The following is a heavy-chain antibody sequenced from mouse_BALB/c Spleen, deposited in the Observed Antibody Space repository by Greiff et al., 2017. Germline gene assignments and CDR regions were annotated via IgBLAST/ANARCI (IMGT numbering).Heavy chain of an antibody. J-gene: IGHJ2*01. CDR1: GFNIKDTY. CDR3: ARWDYDDGFYFDY. CDR2: IDPANGNT. Sequence: VQLQQSGAELVKPGASVKLSCTASGFNIKDTYMHWVKQRPEQGLEWIGRIDPANGNTKYDPKFQGKATITADTSSNTAYLQLSSLTSEDTAVYYCARWDYDDGFYFDYWGQGTTLTVSS. V-gene: IGHV14-3*02. D-gene: IGHD2-4*01.